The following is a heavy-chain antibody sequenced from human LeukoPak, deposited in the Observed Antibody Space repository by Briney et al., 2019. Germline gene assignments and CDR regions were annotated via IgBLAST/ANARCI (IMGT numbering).Heavy chain of an antibody. CDR3: ARDSSTSNFDY. J-gene: IGHJ4*02. V-gene: IGHV1-69*06. Sequence: SVKVSCKASGYSSSTYGISWVRQAPGQGLERMGGIIPIFGTANYAQKFQGRVTITADKSTSTAYMELSSLRSEDTAVYYCARDSSTSNFDYWGQGTLVTVSS. CDR1: GYSSSTYG. D-gene: IGHD6-13*01. CDR2: IIPIFGTA.